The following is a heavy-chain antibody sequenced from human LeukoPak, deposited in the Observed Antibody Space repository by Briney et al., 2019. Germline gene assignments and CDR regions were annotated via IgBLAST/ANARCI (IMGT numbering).Heavy chain of an antibody. Sequence: SEPLSLTCTVSGVSVSSGSYFWSWIRQPPGEGPQWIGYIYHDGSTNYSPSLRSRVSISVDTSKNQFSLKLSSVTTADTAVYFCATFFDFWFGPWGQGTQVTGSS. CDR3: ATFFDFWFGP. CDR2: IYHDGST. D-gene: IGHD5/OR15-5a*01. J-gene: IGHJ5*02. V-gene: IGHV4-61*01. CDR1: GVSVSSGSYF.